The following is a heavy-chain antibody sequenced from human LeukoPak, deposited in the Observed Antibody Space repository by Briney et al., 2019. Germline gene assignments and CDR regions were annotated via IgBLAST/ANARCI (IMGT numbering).Heavy chain of an antibody. CDR3: ARAYGSGSSYHPDY. D-gene: IGHD3-10*01. Sequence: ASVKVSCKASGYTFTGYYMHWVRQAPGQGLEWMGWINPNSGGTSTSQKFQDRVTLTRDTSINTAYMELSSLRSDDTAVYYCARAYGSGSSYHPDYWGLGTLVTVSS. V-gene: IGHV1-2*02. CDR2: INPNSGGT. J-gene: IGHJ4*02. CDR1: GYTFTGYY.